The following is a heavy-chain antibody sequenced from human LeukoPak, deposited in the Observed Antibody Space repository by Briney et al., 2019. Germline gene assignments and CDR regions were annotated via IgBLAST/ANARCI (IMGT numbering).Heavy chain of an antibody. D-gene: IGHD4-23*01. CDR1: GFTFSNYA. CDR3: ARYEHGGIDY. CDR2: ISLGGHNT. Sequence: GGSLRLSCIASGFTFSNYAMNWVRQAPGKGLEWVSTISLGGHNTHHADAVSGRFTISRDNSKNTLFLQLKNLRVEDTAVYYCARYEHGGIDYWGQGILVTVSS. J-gene: IGHJ4*02. V-gene: IGHV3-23*01.